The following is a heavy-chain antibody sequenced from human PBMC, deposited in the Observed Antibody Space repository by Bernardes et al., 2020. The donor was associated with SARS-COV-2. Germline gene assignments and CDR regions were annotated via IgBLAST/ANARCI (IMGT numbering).Heavy chain of an antibody. J-gene: IGHJ4*02. CDR2: ISYDGSNK. CDR3: AKTGPTGDLDY. Sequence: GGSLRLSCAASGFTFSSYGMHWVRQAPGKGLEWVAVISYDGSNKYYADSVKGRFTISRDNSKNTLYLQMNSLRAEDTAVYYCAKTGPTGDLDYWGQGTLVTVSS. V-gene: IGHV3-30*18. D-gene: IGHD7-27*01. CDR1: GFTFSSYG.